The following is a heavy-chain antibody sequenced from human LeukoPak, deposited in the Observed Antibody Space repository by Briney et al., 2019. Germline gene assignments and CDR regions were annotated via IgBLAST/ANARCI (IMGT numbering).Heavy chain of an antibody. J-gene: IGHJ3*02. CDR2: IYYSGST. Sequence: PSETLSLTCTVSGGSFSSSSYYWSWIRQPPGKGLEWIGYIYYSGSTNYNPPLKSRVTISVDTSKNQFSLKLSSVTDADTAVYYCARFTIFGVAGDDAFDIWGQGTMVTVSS. V-gene: IGHV4-61*01. CDR1: GGSFSSSSYY. CDR3: ARFTIFGVAGDDAFDI. D-gene: IGHD3-3*01.